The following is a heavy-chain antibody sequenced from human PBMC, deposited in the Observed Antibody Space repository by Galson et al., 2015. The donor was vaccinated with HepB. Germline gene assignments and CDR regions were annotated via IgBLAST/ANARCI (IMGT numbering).Heavy chain of an antibody. Sequence: SLRLSCAASGFTSSSYAMSWVRQAPGKGLEWVSAISGSGGSTYYADSVKGRFTISRDNSKNTLYLQMNSLRAEDTAVYYCAKDLGYDYGAQCFDYWGQGTLVTVSS. CDR1: GFTSSSYA. D-gene: IGHD4-17*01. CDR3: AKDLGYDYGAQCFDY. V-gene: IGHV3-23*01. CDR2: ISGSGGST. J-gene: IGHJ4*02.